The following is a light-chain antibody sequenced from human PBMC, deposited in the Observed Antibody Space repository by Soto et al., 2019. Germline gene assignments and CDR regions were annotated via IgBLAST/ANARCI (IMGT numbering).Light chain of an antibody. CDR3: QQYSNWPTIT. Sequence: IVLTQSPASLSLSAGGRATLSCRASQSISSKLAWYQQRPGQAPRLLIYGASNRATGIPDRFSGSGCGTEFTLPISSLQSQDFVVYYCQQYSNWPTITFGQGTRLEIK. J-gene: IGKJ5*01. V-gene: IGKV3D-15*01. CDR1: QSISSK. CDR2: GAS.